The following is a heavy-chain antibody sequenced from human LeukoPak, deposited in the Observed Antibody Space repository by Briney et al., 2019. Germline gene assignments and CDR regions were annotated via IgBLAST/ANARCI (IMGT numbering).Heavy chain of an antibody. CDR3: ARFSIIAAASFDY. D-gene: IGHD6-13*01. CDR1: GGSISSGDCY. Sequence: PSETLSLTCTVSGGSISSGDCYWSWIRQPPGKGLEWIGYIYYSGSTYYNPSLKSRVTISVDTSKNQFSLKLSSVTAADTAVYYCARFSIIAAASFDYWGQGTLVTVSS. CDR2: IYYSGST. V-gene: IGHV4-30-4*01. J-gene: IGHJ4*02.